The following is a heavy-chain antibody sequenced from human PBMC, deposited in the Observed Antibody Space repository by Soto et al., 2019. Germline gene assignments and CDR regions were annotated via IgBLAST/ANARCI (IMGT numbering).Heavy chain of an antibody. CDR1: GFTFDNAW. Sequence: TGGSLRLSCAASGFTFDNAWMSWFRQAPGKGLEWVGRIKSKTHGGTTEYAAAVKGRFTISRDDSKNTLYLQMNSLKTEDTAVYYCAMGMAAAGPLDYWGQGALVTVSS. CDR3: AMGMAAAGPLDY. J-gene: IGHJ4*02. D-gene: IGHD6-13*01. V-gene: IGHV3-15*01. CDR2: IKSKTHGGTT.